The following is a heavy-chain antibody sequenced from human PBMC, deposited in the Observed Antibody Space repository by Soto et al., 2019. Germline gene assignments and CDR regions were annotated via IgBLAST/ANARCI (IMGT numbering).Heavy chain of an antibody. D-gene: IGHD2-21*01. CDR2: IIPVLDIA. V-gene: IGHV1-69*02. J-gene: IGHJ3*02. Sequence: QVQLVQSGAEVKRPGSSMKVSCKASGDTFTTYTITWVRQAPGQGLEWMGRIIPVLDIANYAQKFQGRVTIIADKSTSTAYRELRSPRSEDTAVYYCARGPSPYCLGDCYSGAFDIWGLGTMVTVSS. CDR3: ARGPSPYCLGDCYSGAFDI. CDR1: GDTFTTYT.